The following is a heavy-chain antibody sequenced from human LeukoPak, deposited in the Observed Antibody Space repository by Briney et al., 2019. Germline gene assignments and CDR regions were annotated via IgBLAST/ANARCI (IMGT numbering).Heavy chain of an antibody. Sequence: SETLSLTCTVSGGSISGYYWSWIRQPPGKGLEWIGYIYYSGSTNYNPSLKSRVTISVDTSKNQFSLKLSSVTAADTAVYYCSRGVPPEYYFDYWGQGTLVTVSS. CDR2: IYYSGST. CDR1: GGSISGYY. D-gene: IGHD1-14*01. CDR3: SRGVPPEYYFDY. J-gene: IGHJ4*02. V-gene: IGHV4-59*01.